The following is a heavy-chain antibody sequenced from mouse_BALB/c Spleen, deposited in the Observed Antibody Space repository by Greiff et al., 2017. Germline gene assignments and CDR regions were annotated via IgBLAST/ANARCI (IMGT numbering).Heavy chain of an antibody. CDR3: ARGYDGYYLFAY. J-gene: IGHJ3*01. Sequence: EVKVVESGPELVKPGASVKMSCKASGYTFTSYVMHWVKQKPGQGLEWIGYINPYNDGTKYNEKFKGKATLTSDKSSSTAYMELSSLTSEDSAVYYCARGYDGYYLFAYWGQGTLVTVSA. CDR2: INPYNDGT. V-gene: IGHV1-14*01. CDR1: GYTFTSYV. D-gene: IGHD2-3*01.